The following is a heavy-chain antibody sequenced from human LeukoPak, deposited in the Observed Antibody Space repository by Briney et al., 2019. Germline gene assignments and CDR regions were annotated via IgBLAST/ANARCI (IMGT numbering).Heavy chain of an antibody. J-gene: IGHJ6*02. D-gene: IGHD2-15*01. V-gene: IGHV1-69*13. Sequence: ASVKVSCKASGGTFSSYAISWVRQAPGQGLEWMGGIIPIFGTANYAQKFQGRVTITADESTSTAYMELSSLRSEDTAVYYCARSTYCSGGSCYSGYYYYGMDVWGQGTTVTVSS. CDR3: ARSTYCSGGSCYSGYYYYGMDV. CDR2: IIPIFGTA. CDR1: GGTFSSYA.